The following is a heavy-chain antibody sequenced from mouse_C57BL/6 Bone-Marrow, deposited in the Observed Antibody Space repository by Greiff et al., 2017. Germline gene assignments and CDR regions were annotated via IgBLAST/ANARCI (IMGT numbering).Heavy chain of an antibody. CDR2: IWGGGST. V-gene: IGHV2-9*01. CDR3: AKHEGRLGRGEAMDY. Sequence: QVQLQESGPGLVAPSQSLSITCTVSGFSLTSYGVDWVRQPPGKGLEWLGVIWGGGSTNYNSALMSRLSISKDNSKRQVFLKMNSLQTDDTAMYYGAKHEGRLGRGEAMDYWGQGTSVTVSS. J-gene: IGHJ4*01. D-gene: IGHD4-1*01. CDR1: GFSLTSYG.